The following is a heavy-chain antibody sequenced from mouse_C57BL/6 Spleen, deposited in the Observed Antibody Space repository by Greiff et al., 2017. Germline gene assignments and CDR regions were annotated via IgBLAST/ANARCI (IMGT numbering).Heavy chain of an antibody. J-gene: IGHJ2*01. V-gene: IGHV1-50*01. Sequence: VKQSCKASGYTFTSYWMQWVKQRPGQGLEWIGEIDPSDSYTNYNQKFKGKATLTVDTSSSTAYMQLSSLTSEDSAVYYCARGSTGNYFDYWGQGTTLTVSS. CDR2: IDPSDSYT. D-gene: IGHD4-1*01. CDR1: GYTFTSYW. CDR3: ARGSTGNYFDY.